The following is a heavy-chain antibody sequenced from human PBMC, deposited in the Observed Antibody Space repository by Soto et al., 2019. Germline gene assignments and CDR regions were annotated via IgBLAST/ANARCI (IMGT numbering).Heavy chain of an antibody. Sequence: SLPIRLPCTVSGGYIINSSCYWVWIRQPPGKGLEWIGSIYYSGSTYYNPSLKSRVTISVDTSKNQFSLKLSSVTAADTAVYYCARSPTGTAMVIVAYWGQGTLVTVSS. CDR2: IYYSGST. D-gene: IGHD5-18*01. J-gene: IGHJ4*02. CDR1: GGYIINSSCY. CDR3: ARSPTGTAMVIVAY. V-gene: IGHV4-39*01.